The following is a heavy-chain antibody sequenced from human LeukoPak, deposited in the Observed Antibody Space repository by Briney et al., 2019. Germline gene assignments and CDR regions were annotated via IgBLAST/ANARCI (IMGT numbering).Heavy chain of an antibody. D-gene: IGHD2-2*01. Sequence: GGSLRLSCAASGFTFSSYAMSWVRQAPGKGLEWVSAISGSGGSTYYADSVKGRFTISRDNSKNTLYLQMNSLRAEDTAVYYCAEDDGDIVVVPAAMGYWGQGTLVTVSS. CDR1: GFTFSSYA. CDR2: ISGSGGST. CDR3: AEDDGDIVVVPAAMGY. J-gene: IGHJ4*02. V-gene: IGHV3-23*01.